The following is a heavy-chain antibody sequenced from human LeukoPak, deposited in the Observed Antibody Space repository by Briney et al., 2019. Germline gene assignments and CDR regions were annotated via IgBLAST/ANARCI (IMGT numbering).Heavy chain of an antibody. Sequence: SETLSLTCAVHGGSFSGYYWSWIRQSPGKGLEWIGEIDDSGSTNYNPSLKSRVTISVDTSKNQFSLKLSSVTAADTAVYYCARVRYDSSGSTAFDIWGHGTMVTVSS. J-gene: IGHJ3*02. CDR1: GGSFSGYY. D-gene: IGHD3-22*01. V-gene: IGHV4-34*01. CDR2: IDDSGST. CDR3: ARVRYDSSGSTAFDI.